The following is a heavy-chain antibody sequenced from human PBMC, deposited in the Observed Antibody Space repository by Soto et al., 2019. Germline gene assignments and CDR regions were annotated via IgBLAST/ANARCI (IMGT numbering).Heavy chain of an antibody. Sequence: IQLVQSGAEVKKPGASVKVSCKASGYNFFDYGVSWVRQAPGQGLEWMGMIYPGDSDTKYSPSFQGRVTISADRSTSTAYLHWGSLTASDTARYFCARREKWHDFEYWGQGSLVTVSS. V-gene: IGHV5-51*01. CDR2: IYPGDSDT. CDR3: ARREKWHDFEY. D-gene: IGHD5-12*01. CDR1: GYNFFDYG. J-gene: IGHJ4*02.